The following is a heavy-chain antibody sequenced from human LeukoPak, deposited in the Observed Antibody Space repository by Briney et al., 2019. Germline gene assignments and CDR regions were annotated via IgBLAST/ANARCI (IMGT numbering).Heavy chain of an antibody. CDR1: GGSFSGYY. CDR3: ARRGAWGSYRFFDY. D-gene: IGHD3-16*02. CDR2: INHSGST. J-gene: IGHJ4*02. Sequence: PSETLSLTCAVYGGSFSGYYWSWIRQPPGKGLEWIGEINHSGSTNYNPSLKSRVTISVDTSKNQFSLKLSSVTAADTAVYYCARRGAWGSYRFFDYWGQGTLVTVSS. V-gene: IGHV4-34*01.